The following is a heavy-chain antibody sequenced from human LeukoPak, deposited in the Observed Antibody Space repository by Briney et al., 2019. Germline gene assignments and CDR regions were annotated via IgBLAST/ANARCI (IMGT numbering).Heavy chain of an antibody. CDR1: GFTFSSYW. CDR2: INSDGSST. Sequence: GGSLTLSCAASGFTFSSYWMHWVRQAPGKGLVWVSRINSDGSSTSYADCVKGRFTISRDNAKNTLYLQMNSLRAEGTAVYYCARAGGNRQLVPLWSLLDYWGQGSLVTVSS. D-gene: IGHD6-13*01. J-gene: IGHJ4*02. CDR3: ARAGGNRQLVPLWSLLDY. V-gene: IGHV3-74*01.